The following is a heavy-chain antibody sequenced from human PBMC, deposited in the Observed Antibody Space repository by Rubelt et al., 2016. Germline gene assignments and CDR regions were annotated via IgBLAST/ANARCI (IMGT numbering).Heavy chain of an antibody. J-gene: IGHJ6*03. CDR3: TRTPYYDSSGYDYYYYMDV. V-gene: IGHV4-59*08. Sequence: PSETLSLTCTVSGGSISSYYWSWIRQPPGKGLEWIGYIYYSGSTNYNPSLKSRVTISVDTSKNQFSLKLSSVTAADTAVYYCTRTPYYDSSGYDYYYYMDVWGKGTTVTVSS. D-gene: IGHD3-22*01. CDR2: IYYSGST. CDR1: GGSISSYY.